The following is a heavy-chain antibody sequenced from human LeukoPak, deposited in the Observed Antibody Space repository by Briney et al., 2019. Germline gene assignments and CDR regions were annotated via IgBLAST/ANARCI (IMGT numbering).Heavy chain of an antibody. Sequence: GGSLRLSCAASGFTFSSYAMHWVRQAPGKGLEWVAVISYDGSNKYYADSVKGRFTISRDNSKNTLYLQMNSLRAEDTAVYYCAKDLGESSQWGQGTLVTVSS. J-gene: IGHJ4*02. D-gene: IGHD3-10*01. CDR2: ISYDGSNK. V-gene: IGHV3-30-3*02. CDR1: GFTFSSYA. CDR3: AKDLGESSQ.